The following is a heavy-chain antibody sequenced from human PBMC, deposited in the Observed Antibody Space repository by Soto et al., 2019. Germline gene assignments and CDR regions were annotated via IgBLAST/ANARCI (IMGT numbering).Heavy chain of an antibody. CDR3: ARQDRVVAERRWFDP. V-gene: IGHV4-38-2*02. D-gene: IGHD2-15*01. Sequence: PSGTLSLTCTVSGYSISSGYHWAWIRQPPGKGLEWLGSVHYSGNTYYNPSLKSRLTISVDKSKNQFSLNLSSVTAADTAVYYCARQDRVVAERRWFDPWGPGTLVTVSS. J-gene: IGHJ5*02. CDR2: VHYSGNT. CDR1: GYSISSGYH.